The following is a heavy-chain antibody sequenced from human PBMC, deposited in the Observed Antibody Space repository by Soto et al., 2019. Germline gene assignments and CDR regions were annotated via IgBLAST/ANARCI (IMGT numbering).Heavy chain of an antibody. CDR2: ISSSSSYI. D-gene: IGHD3-22*01. CDR3: AREPVRYDSSGFDY. Sequence: LRLSCAASGFTFSSYSMNWVRQAPGKGLEWVSSISSSSSYIYYADSVKGRFTISRDNAKNSLYLQMNSLRAEDTAVYYCAREPVRYDSSGFDYWGQGTLVTVSS. V-gene: IGHV3-21*01. J-gene: IGHJ4*02. CDR1: GFTFSSYS.